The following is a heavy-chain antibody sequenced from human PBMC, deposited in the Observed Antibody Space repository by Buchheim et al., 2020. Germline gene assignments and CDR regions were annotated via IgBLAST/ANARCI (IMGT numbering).Heavy chain of an antibody. V-gene: IGHV3-30*18. CDR3: AKAENWNYGYYGMDV. J-gene: IGHJ6*02. CDR2: ISYDGSNK. D-gene: IGHD1-7*01. Sequence: QVQLVESGGGVVQPGRSLRLSCAASGFTFSSYGMHWVRQAPGKGLEWVAVISYDGSNKYYADSVKGRFTISRDNSTNTLYLQMNSLRAEDTAVYYCAKAENWNYGYYGMDVWGQGTT. CDR1: GFTFSSYG.